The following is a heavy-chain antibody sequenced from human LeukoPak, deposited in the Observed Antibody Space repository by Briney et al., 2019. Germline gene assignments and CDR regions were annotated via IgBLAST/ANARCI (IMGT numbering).Heavy chain of an antibody. Sequence: PGGSLRLSCAASGLTVSSNYMSWARQAPGKGLEWVSVIYSGGSTYYADSVKGRFTISRDNSKNTLYLQMNSLRAEDTAVYYCARETITEHYFGDWGQGTLVTVSS. CDR1: GLTVSSNY. CDR2: IYSGGST. V-gene: IGHV3-66*01. J-gene: IGHJ4*02. CDR3: ARETITEHYFGD.